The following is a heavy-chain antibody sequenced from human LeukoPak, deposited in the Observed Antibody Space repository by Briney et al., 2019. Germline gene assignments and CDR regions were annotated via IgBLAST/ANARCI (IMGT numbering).Heavy chain of an antibody. CDR1: GFTVSSNY. J-gene: IGHJ3*02. Sequence: GGSLKLSCAASGFTVSSNYMSWVRQAPGKGLEWVSGISGSVARTHYADSVKGRFTISRDNSKNTLHLQMNSLRAEGTAIYYCVKDGSVVVASTDAFDIWGQGTMVTVSS. CDR3: VKDGSVVVASTDAFDI. D-gene: IGHD3-22*01. V-gene: IGHV3-23*01. CDR2: ISGSVART.